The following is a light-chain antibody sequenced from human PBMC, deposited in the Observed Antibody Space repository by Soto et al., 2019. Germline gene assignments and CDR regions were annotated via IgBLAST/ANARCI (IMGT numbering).Light chain of an antibody. Sequence: DIQMTQSPSTLSASVGDRVTITCWASQSISSWLAWYQQKPGKAPKLLIYKESSLESGVPSRFSGSETGTKFTLPISSIQTNHLTNNYYKKYNTYWTFGQGTKVEIK. V-gene: IGKV1-5*03. CDR1: QSISSW. CDR2: KES. J-gene: IGKJ1*01. CDR3: KKYNTYWT.